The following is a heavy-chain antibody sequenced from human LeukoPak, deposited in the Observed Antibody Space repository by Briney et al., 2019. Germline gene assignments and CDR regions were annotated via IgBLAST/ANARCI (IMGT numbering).Heavy chain of an antibody. V-gene: IGHV4-59*08. CDR2: IYYSGST. D-gene: IGHD3-22*01. CDR1: GGSISSYY. CDR3: ARALIYYDSSGYYSNWFDP. J-gene: IGHJ5*02. Sequence: SETLSLTCTVSGGSISSYYWSWIRQPPGKGLEWIGYIYYSGSTNYNPSLKSRVTISVDTSKNQFSLKLSSVTAADTAVYYCARALIYYDSSGYYSNWFDPWGQGTLVTVSS.